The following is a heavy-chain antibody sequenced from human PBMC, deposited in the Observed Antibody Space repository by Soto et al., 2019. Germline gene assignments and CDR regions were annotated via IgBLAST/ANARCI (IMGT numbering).Heavy chain of an antibody. CDR2: INPSGGST. D-gene: IGHD2-15*01. CDR1: GYTFTSYY. Sequence: GASVKVSCKASGYTFTSYYMHWVRQAPGQGLEWMGIINPSGGSTGYAQKFQGRVTMTRDTSTSTVYMGLGSLRSEDTAVYYCARDRDCSGGSCYSNYYYGMDVWGQGTTVTVSS. CDR3: ARDRDCSGGSCYSNYYYGMDV. J-gene: IGHJ6*02. V-gene: IGHV1-46*01.